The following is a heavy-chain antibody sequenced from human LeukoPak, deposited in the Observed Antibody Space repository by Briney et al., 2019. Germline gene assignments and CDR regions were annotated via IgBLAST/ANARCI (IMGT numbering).Heavy chain of an antibody. J-gene: IGHJ4*02. CDR2: INPNSGGT. CDR1: GYTFTGYY. D-gene: IGHD5-18*01. CDR3: ARAEYSETAMGYFDY. Sequence: ASVKVSCKASGYTFTGYYMHWVRQAPAQGREWMGWINPNSGGTNYAQKFQGRVTMTGDTYISTAYMELSRLRSDDTALYYCARAEYSETAMGYFDYWGQGTLVTVSS. V-gene: IGHV1-2*02.